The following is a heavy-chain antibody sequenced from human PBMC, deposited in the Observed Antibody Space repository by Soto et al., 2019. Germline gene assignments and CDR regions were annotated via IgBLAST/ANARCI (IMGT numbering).Heavy chain of an antibody. D-gene: IGHD3-9*01. CDR3: ARDSPYDILTGYSDALDI. Sequence: ASVKVSCKASGYTFTSYGISWVRQAPGQGLEWMGWISAYNGNTNYAQKLQGRVTMTTDTSTSTAYMELRSLRSDDTAVYYCARDSPYDILTGYSDALDIWGQGTMVTVS. CDR2: ISAYNGNT. J-gene: IGHJ3*02. V-gene: IGHV1-18*01. CDR1: GYTFTSYG.